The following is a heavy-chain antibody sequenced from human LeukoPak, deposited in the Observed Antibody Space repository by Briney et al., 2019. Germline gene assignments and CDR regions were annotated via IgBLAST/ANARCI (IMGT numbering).Heavy chain of an antibody. CDR1: GYTFTSYY. Sequence: ASVKVSCKASGYTFTSYYMHWVRQAPGQGLEWMGIINPSGGSTSYAQKFKGRVTMNRDTSTSSVYMELSSLRSEDTAVYYCARGSKVVVAAKRGYSYGFQEYYFDYWGQGTLVTVSS. CDR3: ARGSKVVVAAKRGYSYGFQEYYFDY. CDR2: INPSGGST. J-gene: IGHJ4*02. V-gene: IGHV1-46*01. D-gene: IGHD5-18*01.